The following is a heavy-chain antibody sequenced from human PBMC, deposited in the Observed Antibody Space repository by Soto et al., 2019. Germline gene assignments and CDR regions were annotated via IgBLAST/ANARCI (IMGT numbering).Heavy chain of an antibody. Sequence: SVSNAWMNWVRQAPGKGLEWDGRIKSKTDGGTTDYAAPVKGRFTISRDDSKNTLYLQMNSLKTEDTAVYYCTPLPYGDYAQLFDYWGQGTLVTVSS. J-gene: IGHJ4*02. CDR1: SVSNAW. CDR2: IKSKTDGGTT. CDR3: TPLPYGDYAQLFDY. V-gene: IGHV3-15*07. D-gene: IGHD4-17*01.